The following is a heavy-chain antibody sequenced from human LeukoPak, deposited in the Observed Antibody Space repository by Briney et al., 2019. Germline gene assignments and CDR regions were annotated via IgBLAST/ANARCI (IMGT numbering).Heavy chain of an antibody. CDR2: IRSKAYGGTT. D-gene: IGHD4-23*01. CDR3: TRDGSTVVDYYCGMDV. V-gene: IGHV3-49*03. Sequence: PGGSLRLSCTASGFTFGDYAMSWFRQAPGKGLEWVGFIRSKAYGGTTEYAASVKGRFTISRDDSKSIAYLQMNSLKTEDTAVYYCTRDGSTVVDYYCGMDVWGQGTTVIVSS. J-gene: IGHJ6*02. CDR1: GFTFGDYA.